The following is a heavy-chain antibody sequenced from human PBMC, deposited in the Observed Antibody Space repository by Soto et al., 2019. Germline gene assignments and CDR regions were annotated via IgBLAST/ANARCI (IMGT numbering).Heavy chain of an antibody. D-gene: IGHD3-16*01. CDR2: IYYSGNT. CDR3: AREGGESSDGLYYFDS. CDR1: GGSTSSDNY. V-gene: IGHV4-30-4*01. Sequence: SETLSLTCTVSGGSTSSDNYWSWIRQPPGKGLEWIGHIYYSGNTDYNPSLKSRLTISIDTSKNQFSLKLSSVTAADTAVYFCAREGGESSDGLYYFDSWGQGSLVTVSA. J-gene: IGHJ4*02.